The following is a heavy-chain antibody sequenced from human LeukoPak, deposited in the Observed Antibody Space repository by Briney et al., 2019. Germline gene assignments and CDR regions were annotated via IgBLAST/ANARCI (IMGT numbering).Heavy chain of an antibody. Sequence: GRSLRLSCAASGFTFGSYAMHWVRQAPGQGLEWVALISYDGRNKYYADSVKGRFTISRDNSKNTLYLQMNSLRAEDTAVYYCAKAPYSGGFHFDYWGQGTLVTVSS. D-gene: IGHD1-26*01. CDR1: GFTFGSYA. CDR3: AKAPYSGGFHFDY. V-gene: IGHV3-30*04. J-gene: IGHJ4*02. CDR2: ISYDGRNK.